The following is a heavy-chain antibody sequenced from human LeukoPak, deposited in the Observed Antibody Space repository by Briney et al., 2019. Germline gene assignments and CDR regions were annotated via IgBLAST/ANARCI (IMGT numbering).Heavy chain of an antibody. CDR3: ARGHYDILTGYDSPHFDY. Sequence: ASVKVSCKASGYTFTGYYMHWVRQAPGQGLEWMGRINPSSGGTNYAQKFQGRVTMTRDTSISTAYMELSRLRSDDTAVYYCARGHYDILTGYDSPHFDYWGQGTLVTVSS. J-gene: IGHJ4*02. V-gene: IGHV1-2*06. D-gene: IGHD3-9*01. CDR2: INPSSGGT. CDR1: GYTFTGYY.